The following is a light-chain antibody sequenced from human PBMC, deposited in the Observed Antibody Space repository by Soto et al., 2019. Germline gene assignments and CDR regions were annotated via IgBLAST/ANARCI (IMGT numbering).Light chain of an antibody. J-gene: IGLJ1*01. V-gene: IGLV1-47*02. CDR1: SSNIGSSY. Sequence: QSVLTQPPSTSGTPGQRVTISCSGSSSNIGSSYVSWFQHLPGTAPKLLMYNNNQRPSGVPDRVSASKSGTSASLAISGHRSEYEADYYCDAWDDRVSCYVFGAGTKVTVL. CDR2: NNN. CDR3: DAWDDRVSCYV.